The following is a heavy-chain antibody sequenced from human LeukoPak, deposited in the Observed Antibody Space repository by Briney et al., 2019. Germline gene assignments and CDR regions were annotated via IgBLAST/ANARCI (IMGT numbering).Heavy chain of an antibody. V-gene: IGHV3-7*01. CDR3: AIYNWNSRRDLDY. CDR2: IKHDGSEK. J-gene: IGHJ4*02. CDR1: GFTFSSYA. D-gene: IGHD1-20*01. Sequence: GGSLRLSCAASGFTFSSYAMSWVRQAPGKGLEWVANIKHDGSEKYYVDSVKGRFAISRDNAKNLLYLQMNSLRAEDTAVYYCAIYNWNSRRDLDYWGQGTLVTVTS.